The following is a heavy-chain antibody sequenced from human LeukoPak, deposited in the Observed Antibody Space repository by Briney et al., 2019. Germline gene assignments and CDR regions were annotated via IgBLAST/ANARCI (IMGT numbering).Heavy chain of an antibody. CDR1: GGSISSSSYY. Sequence: SETLSLTCTVSGGSISSSSYYWGWIRQPPGNGLEWIGSIYYSGSTYYNPSLKSRVTISVDTSKNQFSLKLISVTAADTAVYYCARNRNYAFDYWGQGTLVTVSS. V-gene: IGHV4-39*07. CDR2: IYYSGST. D-gene: IGHD4-11*01. CDR3: ARNRNYAFDY. J-gene: IGHJ4*02.